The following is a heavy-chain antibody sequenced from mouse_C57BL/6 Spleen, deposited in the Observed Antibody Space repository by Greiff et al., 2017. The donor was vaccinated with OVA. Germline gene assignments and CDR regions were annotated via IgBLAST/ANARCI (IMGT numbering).Heavy chain of an antibody. D-gene: IGHD1-1*01. Sequence: QVQLKESGPGLVAPSQSLSITCTVSGFSLTSYGVDWVRQSPGKGLEWLGVIWGVGSTNYNSALKSRLSISKDNSKSQVFLKMNSLQTDDTAMYYCASAGYYGSSFAYWGQGTLVTVSA. CDR1: GFSLTSYG. V-gene: IGHV2-6*01. CDR2: IWGVGST. J-gene: IGHJ3*01. CDR3: ASAGYYGSSFAY.